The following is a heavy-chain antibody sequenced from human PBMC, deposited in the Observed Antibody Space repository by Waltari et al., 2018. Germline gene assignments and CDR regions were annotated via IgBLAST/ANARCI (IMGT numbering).Heavy chain of an antibody. D-gene: IGHD6-13*01. Sequence: EVQLEESGGGLVQPGRSLRLSCSSSGFTFSAYAMGWFRLAPGKGLEWIGFIRTNVYGGTTVYAASVEGRFTISRDDSNNIAYLQINSLKTEDTATYYCSKNRAAGGHWYFDLWGRGTLVTVSS. J-gene: IGHJ2*01. CDR1: GFTFSAYA. CDR2: IRTNVYGGTT. CDR3: SKNRAAGGHWYFDL. V-gene: IGHV3-49*03.